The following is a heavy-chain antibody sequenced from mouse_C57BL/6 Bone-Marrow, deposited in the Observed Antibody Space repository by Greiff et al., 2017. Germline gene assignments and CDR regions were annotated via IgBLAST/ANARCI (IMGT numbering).Heavy chain of an antibody. CDR3: ARGQLRDY. Sequence: QVQLQQSGAELVRPGTSVKVSCKASGYAFTNSLIEWVKQRPGQGLEWIGVINPGSGGTNYNEKFKGKATLTADKSSSTAYMQLSSLTSEDSAVYFCARGQLRDYWGQGTTLTVSS. D-gene: IGHD3-2*02. V-gene: IGHV1-54*01. CDR2: INPGSGGT. J-gene: IGHJ2*01. CDR1: GYAFTNSL.